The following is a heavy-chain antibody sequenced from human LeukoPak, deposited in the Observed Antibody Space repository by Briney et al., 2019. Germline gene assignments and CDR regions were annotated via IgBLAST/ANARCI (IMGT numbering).Heavy chain of an antibody. V-gene: IGHV3-7*03. CDR1: GFIFTNYF. D-gene: IGHD1-26*01. J-gene: IGHJ1*01. CDR2: IKQDGSEK. Sequence: PGGSLRLSCAASGFIFTNYFMSWVRQAPGKGLEWVANIKQDGSEKYYVDSVKGRFTISRDNAKNSLYLQMNSLRAEDTALYYCARDVLLPYYWGYFQHWGQGTLVTVSS. CDR3: ARDVLLPYYWGYFQH.